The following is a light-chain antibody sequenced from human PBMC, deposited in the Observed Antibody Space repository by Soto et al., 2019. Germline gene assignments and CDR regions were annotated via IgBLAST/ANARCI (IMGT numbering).Light chain of an antibody. CDR1: SSDVGGYDF. CDR2: EVS. J-gene: IGLJ1*01. Sequence: QSVLTQPASVSGSPGQSITISCTGTSSDVGGYDFVSWYQHHPGKAPKLMISEVSDRPSGVSDRFSGSKSGNTASLTISGLQAEDEADYYCTSYTSSRTYVFGTGTKATVL. CDR3: TSYTSSRTYV. V-gene: IGLV2-14*01.